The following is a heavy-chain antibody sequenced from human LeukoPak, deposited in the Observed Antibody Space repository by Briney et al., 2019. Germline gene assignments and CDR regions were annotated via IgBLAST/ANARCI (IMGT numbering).Heavy chain of an antibody. CDR1: GFTFSSYR. CDR2: ISGNGATK. J-gene: IGHJ4*02. CDR3: ARDRPRYFEY. V-gene: IGHV3-48*01. Sequence: GGSLRLSCAASGFTFSSYRMTWVRQAPGKGLEWISYISGNGATKYYTDSVKGRFTVSRDNAQNSLYLQMNGLRVEDTAVYYCARDRPRYFEYWGLGTLVTVSS.